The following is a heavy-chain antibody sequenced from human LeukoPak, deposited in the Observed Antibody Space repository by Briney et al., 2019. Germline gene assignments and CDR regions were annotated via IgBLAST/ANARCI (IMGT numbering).Heavy chain of an antibody. V-gene: IGHV3-23*01. J-gene: IGHJ4*02. Sequence: SGGSLRPSCAASGFTFSSYAMNWVRQAPGKGLEWVSAISSSGDNTYYADSVKGRFTISRDNSRNTLYLQMNSLRAEDTAVYYCAKRGSSWYYFDYWGQGTLVTVSS. D-gene: IGHD6-13*01. CDR3: AKRGSSWYYFDY. CDR2: ISSSGDNT. CDR1: GFTFSSYA.